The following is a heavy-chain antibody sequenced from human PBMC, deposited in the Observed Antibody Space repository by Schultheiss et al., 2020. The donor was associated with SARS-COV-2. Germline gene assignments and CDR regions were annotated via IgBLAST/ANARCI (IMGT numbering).Heavy chain of an antibody. Sequence: SQTLSLTCTVSGGSISSNYWSWIRQPPGKGLEWIGYIYYSGSTNYNPSLKSRVTISVDTSKNQFSLKLGSVTAADTAVYYCARVTGSGSYYNAVFDYWGQGTLVTVSS. J-gene: IGHJ4*02. CDR2: IYYSGST. CDR3: ARVTGSGSYYNAVFDY. CDR1: GGSISSNY. V-gene: IGHV4-59*08. D-gene: IGHD3-10*01.